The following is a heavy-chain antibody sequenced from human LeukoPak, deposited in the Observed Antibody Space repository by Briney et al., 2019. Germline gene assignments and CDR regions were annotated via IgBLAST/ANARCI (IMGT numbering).Heavy chain of an antibody. Sequence: GGSLRHSCAASGFTFSSYSMNWVRQAPGKGLEWVSSISSSSSYIYYADSVKGRFTISRDNAKNSLYLQLNSLRAEDTAVYYCARASGAAAFLWGQGTLVTVSS. CDR1: GFTFSSYS. D-gene: IGHD6-13*01. J-gene: IGHJ4*02. V-gene: IGHV3-21*01. CDR3: ARASGAAAFL. CDR2: ISSSSSYI.